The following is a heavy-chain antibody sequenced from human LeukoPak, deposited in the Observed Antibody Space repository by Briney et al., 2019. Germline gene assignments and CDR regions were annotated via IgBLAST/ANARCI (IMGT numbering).Heavy chain of an antibody. D-gene: IGHD6-19*01. CDR1: GGSISIYY. J-gene: IGHJ5*02. V-gene: IGHV4-59*04. CDR2: IYHSGST. CDR3: CCSGWYFDNWFDP. Sequence: KSSETLSLTCTVSGGSISIYYWSWIRQPPGKGLEWIGSIYHSGSTYYNPSLKSRVTISVDTSKNQFSLKLSSVTAADTAVYYCCCSGWYFDNWFDPWGQGTLVTVSS.